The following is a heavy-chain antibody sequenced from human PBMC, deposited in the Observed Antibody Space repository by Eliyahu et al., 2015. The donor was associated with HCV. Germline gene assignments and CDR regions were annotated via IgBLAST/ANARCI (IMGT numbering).Heavy chain of an antibody. CDR3: ARDVPVGATRGPNWFDP. V-gene: IGHV3-48*01. D-gene: IGHD1-26*01. CDR1: GFTXGRXN. Sequence: QLVESGGGLVXPGGSLRLSCVVSGFTXGRXNXNWLRQAPGKGLGWISYIRTTSADIRYADSVKGRFTISRDNAKSSLYLQMNNLRVEDTAVYYCARDVPVGATRGPNWFDPWGQGTLVIVSS. J-gene: IGHJ5*01. CDR2: IRTTSADI.